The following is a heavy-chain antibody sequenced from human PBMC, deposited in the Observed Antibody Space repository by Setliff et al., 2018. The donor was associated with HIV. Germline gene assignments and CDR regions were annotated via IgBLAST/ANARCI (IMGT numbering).Heavy chain of an antibody. CDR1: ATFTNVD. J-gene: IGHJ4*02. CDR3: ARGKGVGGVGY. D-gene: IGHD3-16*01. CDR2: MNPNSGVS. Sequence: ASVKVSCKASATFTNVDIHWLRRATGQGLEWMGWMNPNSGVSGYGQKFQGRVTMTRDTSISTAYMELSSLTSEDTAVYYCARGKGVGGVGYWGQGTLVTVSS. V-gene: IGHV1-8*01.